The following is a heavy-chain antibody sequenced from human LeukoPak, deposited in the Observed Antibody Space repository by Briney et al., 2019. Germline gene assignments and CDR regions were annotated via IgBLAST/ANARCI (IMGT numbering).Heavy chain of an antibody. CDR3: AASLSGYDYGFFDY. CDR1: GGSISSGGYY. CDR2: IYYSGST. V-gene: IGHV4-31*03. Sequence: SQTLSLTCTVSGGSISSGGYYWSWIRQHPGKGLEWIGYIYYSGSTYYNPSLKSRVTISVDTSKNQFPLKLSSVTAADTAVYYCAASLSGYDYGFFDYWGQGTLVTVSS. J-gene: IGHJ4*02. D-gene: IGHD5-12*01.